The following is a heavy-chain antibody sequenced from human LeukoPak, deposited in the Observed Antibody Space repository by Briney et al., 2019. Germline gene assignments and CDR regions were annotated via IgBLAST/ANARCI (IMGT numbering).Heavy chain of an antibody. CDR3: AREGRCSNTSCYKLYYYYYYMDV. CDR1: GGSISSYY. CDR2: IYTSGST. V-gene: IGHV4-4*07. Sequence: PSETLSLTCTVSGGSISSYYWSWIRQPAGKGLEWIGRIYTSGSTNYNPSLKSRVTMSVDTSKNQFSLKLSSVTAADTALYYCAREGRCSNTSCYKLYYYYYYMDVWGKGTTVTVSS. D-gene: IGHD2-2*02. J-gene: IGHJ6*03.